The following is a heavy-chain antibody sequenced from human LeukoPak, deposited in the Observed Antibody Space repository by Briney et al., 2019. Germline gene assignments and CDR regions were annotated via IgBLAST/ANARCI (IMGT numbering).Heavy chain of an antibody. CDR3: VKAIWTDYLLSYFDY. J-gene: IGHJ4*02. Sequence: GGSLRLSCAASGFTFTNYAMSWVRQAPGKGLEWVSVISGTGGSTSYADSVKGRFTISRDNSKNTLYLHMKSLRAEDTAVYYCVKAIWTDYLLSYFDYWGQGTLVTGSS. V-gene: IGHV3-23*01. CDR2: ISGTGGST. D-gene: IGHD3/OR15-3a*01. CDR1: GFTFTNYA.